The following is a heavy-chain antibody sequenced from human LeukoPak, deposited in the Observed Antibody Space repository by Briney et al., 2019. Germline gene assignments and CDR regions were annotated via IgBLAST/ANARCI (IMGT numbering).Heavy chain of an antibody. CDR2: IKEDGSEE. CDR1: GFIFSDSW. D-gene: IGHD6-19*01. J-gene: IGHJ6*02. CDR3: ARGTPGGWYGYYYGMDV. V-gene: IGHV3-7*01. Sequence: GGSLRLSCAASGFIFSDSWMSWVRQSPGKGLEWVANIKEDGSEENYVDSVKGRFTISRDNAKNSLYLQMNSLRAEDTAVYYCARGTPGGWYGYYYGMDVWGQGTTVTVSS.